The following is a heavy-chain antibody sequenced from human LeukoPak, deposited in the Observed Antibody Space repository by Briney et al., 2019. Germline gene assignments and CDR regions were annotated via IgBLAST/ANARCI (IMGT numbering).Heavy chain of an antibody. CDR1: GGSISSYY. J-gene: IGHJ5*02. D-gene: IGHD3-10*01. Sequence: SESLSLTCTVSGGSISSYYWSWIRQPPGKGLEWIGYIYYSGSTNYNPSLKSRVTISVDTSKNQFSLKLSSVTAADTAVYYCARAGPVPPKERILWFGELPRYNWFDPWGQGTLVTVSS. CDR2: IYYSGST. V-gene: IGHV4-59*08. CDR3: ARAGPVPPKERILWFGELPRYNWFDP.